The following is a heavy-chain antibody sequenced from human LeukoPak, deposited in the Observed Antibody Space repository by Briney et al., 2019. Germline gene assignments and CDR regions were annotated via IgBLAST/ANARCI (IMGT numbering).Heavy chain of an antibody. CDR1: GGSISSSSYY. V-gene: IGHV4-39*07. D-gene: IGHD3-22*01. CDR2: IYYSGST. CDR3: GSAPNYYDSSGYYSFDY. Sequence: SETLSLTCTVSGGSISSSSYYWGWIRQPPGKGLEWMGSIYYSGSTYYNPSPKSRVTISVDTSKNQFSLKLSSVTAADTAVYYCGSAPNYYDSSGYYSFDYWGQGTPVTVSS. J-gene: IGHJ4*02.